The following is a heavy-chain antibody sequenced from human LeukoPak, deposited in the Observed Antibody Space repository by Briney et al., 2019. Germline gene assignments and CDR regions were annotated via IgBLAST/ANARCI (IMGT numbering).Heavy chain of an antibody. CDR3: ARATRRGYSGYDTGYYFDY. CDR1: GGSISSGGYY. J-gene: IGHJ4*02. Sequence: SETLSLTCTVSGGSISSGGYYWSWIRQHPGKGLEWIGYIYYSGSTHYNPSLKSRVTISVDTSKNQFSLKLSSVTAADTAVHYCARATRRGYSGYDTGYYFDYWGQGTLVTVSS. D-gene: IGHD5-12*01. CDR2: IYYSGST. V-gene: IGHV4-31*03.